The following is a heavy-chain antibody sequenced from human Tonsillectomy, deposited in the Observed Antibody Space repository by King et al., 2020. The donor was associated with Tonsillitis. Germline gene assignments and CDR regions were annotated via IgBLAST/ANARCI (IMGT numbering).Heavy chain of an antibody. Sequence: VQLVESGGGLVQPGGSLRLSCAASGFSFSSYAMSWVRQAPGKGLEWVSAISGSGGSTFYADSVKGRFTISRDNSKNTLYLQINSLGAEDTAVYYCAKEGYSYSRLEYWGQGTLVTVSS. V-gene: IGHV3-23*04. J-gene: IGHJ4*02. CDR2: ISGSGGST. CDR1: GFSFSSYA. CDR3: AKEGYSYSRLEY. D-gene: IGHD5-18*01.